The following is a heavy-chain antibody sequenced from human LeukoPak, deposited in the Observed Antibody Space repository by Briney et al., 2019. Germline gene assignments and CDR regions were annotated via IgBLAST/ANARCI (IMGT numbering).Heavy chain of an antibody. D-gene: IGHD3-10*01. V-gene: IGHV3-49*04. CDR2: IRSKAYRETT. J-gene: IGHJ4*02. Sequence: PGRSLRLSCTASGFTFGDYAMSWVRQAPGKGLEWVGFIRSKAYRETTEYAASVKGRFTVSRDDSKNTLYLQMNSLRAEDTAVYYCAREYGSYYFDYWGQGTLVTVSS. CDR3: AREYGSYYFDY. CDR1: GFTFGDYA.